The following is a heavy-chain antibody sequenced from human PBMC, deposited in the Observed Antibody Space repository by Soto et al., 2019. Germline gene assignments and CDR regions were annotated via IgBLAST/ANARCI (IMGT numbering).Heavy chain of an antibody. J-gene: IGHJ4*02. CDR2: MNPNTGNS. V-gene: IGHV1-8*02. D-gene: IGHD1-1*01. Sequence: GASVKVSCKASGYTFTSYGISWVRQAPGQGLEWMGWMNPNTGNSGYAQKFQGRVTMTSDTSISTAHMELSSLRSEDTAVYYCARRAETNGWNGFGADKYYFDFWGQGTLVTVSS. CDR1: GYTFTSYG. CDR3: ARRAETNGWNGFGADKYYFDF.